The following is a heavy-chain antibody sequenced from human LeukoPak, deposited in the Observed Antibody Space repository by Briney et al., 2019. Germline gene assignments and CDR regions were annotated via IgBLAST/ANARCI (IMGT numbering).Heavy chain of an antibody. CDR3: ARAVARYFDWTHPNWFDA. D-gene: IGHD3-9*01. J-gene: IGHJ5*02. CDR2: ISSSSSYI. V-gene: IGHV3-21*01. Sequence: KPGGSLRLSCAASGFTFSSYSMNWVRQAPGKGLEWVSSISSSSSYIYYADSVKGRFTISRDNAKNSLYLQMNSLRGDDTAVYYRARAVARYFDWTHPNWFDAWGQGILVTVSS. CDR1: GFTFSSYS.